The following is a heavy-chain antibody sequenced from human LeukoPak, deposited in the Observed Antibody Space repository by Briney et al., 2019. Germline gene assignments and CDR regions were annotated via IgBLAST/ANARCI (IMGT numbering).Heavy chain of an antibody. CDR2: INPNSGGT. CDR1: GYTFTGYY. D-gene: IGHD3-22*01. J-gene: IGHJ4*02. Sequence: ASVKVSCKASGYTFTGYYMHWVRQAPGQGLEGMGWINPNSGGTNYAQKLQGRVTMTRDTSISTAYMELSRLRSDDTAVYYCARHYYDSSGYYYGTLDYWGQGTLVTVSS. V-gene: IGHV1-2*02. CDR3: ARHYYDSSGYYYGTLDY.